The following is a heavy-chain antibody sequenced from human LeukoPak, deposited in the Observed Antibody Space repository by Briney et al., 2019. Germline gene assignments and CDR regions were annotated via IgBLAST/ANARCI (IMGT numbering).Heavy chain of an antibody. J-gene: IGHJ4*02. D-gene: IGHD3-16*01. V-gene: IGHV3-7*03. CDR1: GLTFSSYW. Sequence: GGSLRLSCAASGLTFSSYWMSWVRQAPGKGLEWVANIKQDGSGKFYVDSVKGRFTISRDNAKNSLYLQMNSLRAEDTAVYYCARGGAMQSPADYWSQGTLVTVSS. CDR3: ARGGAMQSPADY. CDR2: IKQDGSGK.